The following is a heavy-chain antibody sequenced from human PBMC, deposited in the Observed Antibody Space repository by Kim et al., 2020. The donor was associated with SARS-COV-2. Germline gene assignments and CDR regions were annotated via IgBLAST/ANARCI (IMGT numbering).Heavy chain of an antibody. J-gene: IGHJ6*02. CDR2: IWYDGSNK. CDR3: ARDYDFWSGYYTPYYYYYGMDV. D-gene: IGHD3-3*01. CDR1: GFTFSSYG. Sequence: GGSLRLSCAASGFTFSSYGMHWVRQAPGKGLEWVAVIWYDGSNKYYADSVKGRFTISRDNSKNTLYLQMNSLRAEDTAVYYCARDYDFWSGYYTPYYYYYGMDVWGQGTTVTVSS. V-gene: IGHV3-33*01.